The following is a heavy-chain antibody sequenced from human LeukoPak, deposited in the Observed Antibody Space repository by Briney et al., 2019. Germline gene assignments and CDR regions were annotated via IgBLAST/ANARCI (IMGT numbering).Heavy chain of an antibody. D-gene: IGHD1-26*01. CDR3: ARANYSGSYDYFDY. V-gene: IGHV4-59*08. CDR1: GGSISSYY. J-gene: IGHJ4*02. CDR2: IYYSGST. Sequence: SETLSLTCTVSGGSISSYYWSCIRQPPGKGLEWIGYIYYSGSTNYNPSLKSRVTISVDTSKNQFSLKLSSVTAADTAVYYCARANYSGSYDYFDYWGQGTLVTVSS.